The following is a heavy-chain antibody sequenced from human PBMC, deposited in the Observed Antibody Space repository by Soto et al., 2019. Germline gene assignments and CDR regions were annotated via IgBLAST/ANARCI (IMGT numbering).Heavy chain of an antibody. Sequence: PSQTLSLTCTVSGGSISSGGYYWSWIRQHPGKGLEWIGYIYYSGSTYYNPSLKSRVTISVDTSKNQFSLKLSSVTAADTAVYYCERGRYCSSTSCSLGAFDIWGKGTMLTVSS. V-gene: IGHV4-31*03. CDR3: ERGRYCSSTSCSLGAFDI. D-gene: IGHD2-2*01. J-gene: IGHJ3*02. CDR2: IYYSGST. CDR1: GGSISSGGYY.